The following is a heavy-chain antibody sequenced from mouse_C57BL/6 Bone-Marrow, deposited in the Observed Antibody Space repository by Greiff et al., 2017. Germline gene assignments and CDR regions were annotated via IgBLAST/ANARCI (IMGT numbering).Heavy chain of an antibody. CDR3: ARGLRLPDY. CDR2: IDPGSGNT. J-gene: IGHJ2*01. CDR1: GYTFTDYY. D-gene: IGHD3-2*02. V-gene: IGHV1-76*01. Sequence: QVQLQQSGAELVRPGASVKLSCKASGYTFTDYYINWVKQRPGQGLEWIARIDPGSGNTYYNEKFKGKATLTAEKSSSTAYMQLSRLTSEDSAVYFCARGLRLPDYWGQGTTLTVSS.